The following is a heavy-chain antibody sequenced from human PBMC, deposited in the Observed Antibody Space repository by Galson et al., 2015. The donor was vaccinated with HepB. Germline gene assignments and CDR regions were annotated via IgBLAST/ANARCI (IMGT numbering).Heavy chain of an antibody. Sequence: SVKVSCKASGGIFSSHAISWVRQAPGKGLEWMGGIVGLFGTPKHAQKFQGRVTITADKSTSTAFMEMSSQRSEDTAVYYCVRHSGYSFGYELGYFDYWGQGTLVTVSS. CDR2: IVGLFGTP. D-gene: IGHD5-18*01. CDR3: VRHSGYSFGYELGYFDY. J-gene: IGHJ4*02. CDR1: GGIFSSHA. V-gene: IGHV1-69*06.